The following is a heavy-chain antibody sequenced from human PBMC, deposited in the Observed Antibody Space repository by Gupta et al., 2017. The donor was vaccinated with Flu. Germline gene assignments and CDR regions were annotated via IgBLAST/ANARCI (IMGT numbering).Heavy chain of an antibody. J-gene: IGHJ4*02. CDR1: GFTFSSYG. Sequence: QVQLVESGGGVVQPGRSLRLPCAASGFTFSSYGMHWVRQAPGKGLEGVAVIWYDGSNKYYADSVKGRFTISRDNSKNTLYLQMNSLRAEDTAVYYCARDDQRYSYGKPLFDYWGQGTLVTVSS. V-gene: IGHV3-33*01. D-gene: IGHD5-18*01. CDR2: IWYDGSNK. CDR3: ARDDQRYSYGKPLFDY.